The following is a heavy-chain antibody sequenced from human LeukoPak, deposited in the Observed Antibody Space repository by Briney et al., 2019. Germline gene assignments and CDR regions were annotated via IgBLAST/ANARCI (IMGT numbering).Heavy chain of an antibody. D-gene: IGHD6-13*01. J-gene: IGHJ4*02. CDR2: IRYDGSNK. V-gene: IGHV3-30*02. CDR1: GFTFSSYG. Sequence: GGSLRLSGAASGFTFSSYGMHWVRQAPGKGLEWVAFIRYDGSNKYCADSVKGRFTISRDNSKNTLYLQMNSLRAEDTAVYYCAKVKDGYSSSWYAPGNWGQGTLVTVSS. CDR3: AKVKDGYSSSWYAPGN.